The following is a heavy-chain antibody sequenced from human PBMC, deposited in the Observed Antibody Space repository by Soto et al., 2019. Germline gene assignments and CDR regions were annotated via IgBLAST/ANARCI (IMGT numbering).Heavy chain of an antibody. Sequence: EVQLVESGGGLGQPGGTLRLSCAASGFPFGSYSMSWVRQAPGKGLERVSYISKDGGTIYYADSVKGRFTISRDDAKSSLYLQMNSLIDEDTALDSCARGFSYASLGYWGQGTPVTVSS. CDR1: GFPFGSYS. D-gene: IGHD5-18*01. V-gene: IGHV3-48*02. CDR2: ISKDGGTI. J-gene: IGHJ4*02. CDR3: ARGFSYASLGY.